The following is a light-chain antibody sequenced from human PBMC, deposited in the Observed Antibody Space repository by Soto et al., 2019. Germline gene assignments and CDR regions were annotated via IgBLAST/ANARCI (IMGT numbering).Light chain of an antibody. CDR2: DVS. CDR3: SSYTSSSTVV. J-gene: IGLJ2*01. CDR1: SSDVGGYKY. V-gene: IGLV2-14*01. Sequence: QSALTQPASVSGSPGQSITISCTGTSSDVGGYKYVSWYQQHPGKAPKLMIYDVSNRPSGVSNRCSGSKSGNTASLTISGLQAEDEADYYCSSYTSSSTVVFGGGTQLTVL.